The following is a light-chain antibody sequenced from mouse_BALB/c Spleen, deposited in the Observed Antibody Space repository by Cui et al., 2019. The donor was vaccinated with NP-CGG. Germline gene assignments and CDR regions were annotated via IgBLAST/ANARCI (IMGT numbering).Light chain of an antibody. J-gene: IGLJ1*01. CDR1: TGTVTTSNY. V-gene: IGLV1*01. Sequence: AVLTLESALTTSPGETVTLTCRSSTGTVTTSNYANWVQEKPDHLFTGLIGGTNNRAPGVPARFSGSLIGDKAALTITGAQTEDEAIYFCALWYSNQWVFGGGTKLTVL. CDR2: GTN. CDR3: ALWYSNQWV.